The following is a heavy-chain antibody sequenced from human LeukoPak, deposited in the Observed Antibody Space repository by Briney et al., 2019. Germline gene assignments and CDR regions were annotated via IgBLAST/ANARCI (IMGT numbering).Heavy chain of an antibody. CDR2: MNPNSGNT. CDR3: ARPDSSGPFGAFDT. CDR1: GCTFTSYD. D-gene: IGHD6-19*01. Sequence: ASVKVSCKASGCTFTSYDINWVRQATGQGLEWMGWMNPNSGNTGYAQKFQGRVTMTRNTSISTAYMELSSLRSEDTAVYYCARPDSSGPFGAFDTWGQGTMVTVSS. J-gene: IGHJ3*02. V-gene: IGHV1-8*01.